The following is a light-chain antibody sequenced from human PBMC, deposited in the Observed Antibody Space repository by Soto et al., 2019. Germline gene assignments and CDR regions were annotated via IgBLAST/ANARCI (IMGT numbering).Light chain of an antibody. CDR3: TSYTSSTLYV. CDR1: SSDVGGYDY. CDR2: EVS. V-gene: IGLV2-14*01. J-gene: IGLJ1*01. Sequence: QSVLAQPASVSGSPGQAITISCTGISSDVGGYDYVSWYQQHPGKAPKVMIYEVSNRPPGVSNRFSGSKSGNTAPLTISGLQAEDEADYYCTSYTSSTLYVFGTGTKVTVL.